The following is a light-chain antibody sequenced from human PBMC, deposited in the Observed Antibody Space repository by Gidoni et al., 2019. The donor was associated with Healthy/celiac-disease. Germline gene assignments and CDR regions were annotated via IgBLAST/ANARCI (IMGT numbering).Light chain of an antibody. CDR2: KAS. CDR3: QQYNSYSYT. Sequence: DIEMTQSPPTLSASVGDRVTITCRASQSISSWLAWYQQKPGTAPKLLIYKASSLESGVPSRFSGSGSGTEFTLTISSLQPDDFATYYCQQYNSYSYTFGQGTKLEIK. CDR1: QSISSW. J-gene: IGKJ2*01. V-gene: IGKV1-5*03.